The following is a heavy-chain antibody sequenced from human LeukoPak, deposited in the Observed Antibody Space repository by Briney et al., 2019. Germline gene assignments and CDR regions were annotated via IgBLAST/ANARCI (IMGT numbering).Heavy chain of an antibody. CDR1: GFIFGDYA. Sequence: PGGSLRLSCTASGFIFGDYAMSWVRQAPGKGLEWIGFIRSKGYSGTTEYAASVKGRFTVSRDDSKSIAYLQMNSLKTEDTAVYYCTRSRTIFGVVPFLFWGQGTLVTVSS. CDR2: IRSKGYSGTT. D-gene: IGHD3-3*01. CDR3: TRSRTIFGVVPFLF. J-gene: IGHJ4*02. V-gene: IGHV3-49*04.